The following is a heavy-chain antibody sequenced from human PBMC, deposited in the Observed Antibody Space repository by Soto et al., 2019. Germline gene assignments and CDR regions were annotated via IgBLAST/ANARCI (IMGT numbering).Heavy chain of an antibody. CDR3: ARDGLVPNSSGWYVDYYYGMDV. V-gene: IGHV1-18*01. Sequence: ASVKVSCKASGYTFTSYGISWVRQAPGQGLEWMGWISAYNGNTNYAQKLQGRVTMTTDTSTSTAYMELRSLRSDDTAVYYCARDGLVPNSSGWYVDYYYGMDVWGQGTTVTVSS. CDR1: GYTFTSYG. J-gene: IGHJ6*02. D-gene: IGHD6-19*01. CDR2: ISAYNGNT.